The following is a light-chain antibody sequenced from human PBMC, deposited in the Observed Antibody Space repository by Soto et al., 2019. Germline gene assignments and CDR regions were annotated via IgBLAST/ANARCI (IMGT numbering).Light chain of an antibody. Sequence: EIVLTQSPATLSLSPGERATLSCRASQSISSHSAWYQQKPGQAPRLLIYDASNRAPGIPARFSGSGSGTDFTLTISSLEPEDFAVYYCQKRSNWPLTFGGGTKVEIK. CDR2: DAS. CDR3: QKRSNWPLT. J-gene: IGKJ4*01. CDR1: QSISSH. V-gene: IGKV3-11*01.